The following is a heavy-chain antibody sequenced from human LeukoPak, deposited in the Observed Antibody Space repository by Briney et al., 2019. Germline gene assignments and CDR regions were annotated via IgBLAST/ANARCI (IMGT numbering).Heavy chain of an antibody. D-gene: IGHD1-26*01. J-gene: IGHJ4*02. Sequence: GGSLRLSCAASGFIFSDHYMDWVRQAPGKGLEWVGRIRKKANSYTTEYAASVKGRFTISRDDSKNSLFLQMNSLRTEDTAVYYCASSLSGFGVGATRGYWGQGTLVTVSS. V-gene: IGHV3-72*01. CDR3: ASSLSGFGVGATRGY. CDR2: IRKKANSYTT. CDR1: GFIFSDHY.